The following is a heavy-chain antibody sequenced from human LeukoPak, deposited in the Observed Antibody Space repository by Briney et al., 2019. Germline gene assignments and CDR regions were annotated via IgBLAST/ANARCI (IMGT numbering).Heavy chain of an antibody. V-gene: IGHV3-48*01. CDR3: ARGDNWNYGNDY. D-gene: IGHD1-7*01. CDR2: ISSSTTTI. Sequence: PGGSLRLSCAASGFIFSKYNMNWVRQAPGKGLEWVSYISSSTTTIYYADSVKGRFTISRDNAKNSLYLQMNSLRAEDTAVYYCARGDNWNYGNDYWGQGTLVTVSS. J-gene: IGHJ4*02. CDR1: GFIFSKYN.